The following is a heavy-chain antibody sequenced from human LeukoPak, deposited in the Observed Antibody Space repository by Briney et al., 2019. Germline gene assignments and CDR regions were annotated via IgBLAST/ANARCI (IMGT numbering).Heavy chain of an antibody. CDR1: GFTFSSYA. CDR3: ATDSSGYYEFRY. D-gene: IGHD3-22*01. V-gene: IGHV3-23*01. CDR2: ISGSGGST. J-gene: IGHJ4*02. Sequence: HTGGSLRLSCAASGFTFSSYAMSWVRQAPGKGLEWVSAISGSGGSTYYADSVKGRFTISRDNSKNTLYLQMNSLRAEDTAVYYCATDSSGYYEFRYWGQGTLVTVSS.